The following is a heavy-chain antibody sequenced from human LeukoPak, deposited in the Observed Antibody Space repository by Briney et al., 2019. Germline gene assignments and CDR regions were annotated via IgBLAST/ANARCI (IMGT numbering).Heavy chain of an antibody. CDR2: INWNGGST. J-gene: IGHJ6*03. CDR1: GFTFDDYG. D-gene: IGHD1-14*01. V-gene: IGHV3-20*04. CDR3: ARAPDENPGYYYYYMDV. Sequence: GGSLRLSCAASGFTFDDYGMSWVRQAPGKGLEWVSGINWNGGSTGYADSVKGRFTISRDNAKNSLYLQMNSLRAEDTALHYCARAPDENPGYYYYYMDVWGKGTTVTVSS.